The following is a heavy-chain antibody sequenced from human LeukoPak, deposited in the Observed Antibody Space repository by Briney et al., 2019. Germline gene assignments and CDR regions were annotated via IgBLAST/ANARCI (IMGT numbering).Heavy chain of an antibody. J-gene: IGHJ1*01. CDR3: ARDSMIVGWYIQH. CDR1: GFTVSSNY. V-gene: IGHV3-66*01. Sequence: SGGSLRLSCAASGFTVSSNYMSWVRQAPGKGLEWVSVISSGGSTNYADSVKGRFTISRDNSKNTLNLQMNSLRAEDTAVYYCARDSMIVGWYIQHWGQGTLVTVSS. CDR2: ISSGGST. D-gene: IGHD3-22*01.